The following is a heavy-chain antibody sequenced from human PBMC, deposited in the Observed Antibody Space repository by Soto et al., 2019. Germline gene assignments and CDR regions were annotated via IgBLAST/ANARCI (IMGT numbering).Heavy chain of an antibody. J-gene: IGHJ5*02. CDR3: ARHYAVAGTPGFEP. V-gene: IGHV4-4*02. CDR2: IFHTGSA. CDR1: GGSITSNW. Sequence: QVQLQESGPGLMKPSGTLSLTCAVSGGSITSNWWSWVRQPPGKGLEWIAEIFHTGSANYNPSLMGRLTISMDQSRNPLAPNPNSVTAADPALLFWARHYAVAGTPGFEPRGQGTLVTVSS. D-gene: IGHD3-16*01.